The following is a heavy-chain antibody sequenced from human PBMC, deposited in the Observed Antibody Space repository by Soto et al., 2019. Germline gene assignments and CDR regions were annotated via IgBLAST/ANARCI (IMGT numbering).Heavy chain of an antibody. CDR2: INPSGGST. V-gene: IGHV1-46*03. CDR1: GYTFTSYY. CDR3: ARDLVLRFLEWSQPIIYYMDV. D-gene: IGHD3-3*01. Sequence: EASVKVSCKASGYTFTSYYMHWVRQAPGQGLEWMGIINPSGGSTSYAQKFQGRVTMTRDTSTSTVYMELSSLRSEDTAVYYCARDLVLRFLEWSQPIIYYMDVWGKGTTVTVSS. J-gene: IGHJ6*03.